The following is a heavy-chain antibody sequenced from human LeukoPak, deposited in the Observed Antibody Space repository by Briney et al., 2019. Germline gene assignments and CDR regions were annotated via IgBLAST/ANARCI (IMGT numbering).Heavy chain of an antibody. Sequence: GGSLRLSCAASGFTFDDYTKHWVRQAPGKGLEWVSLISWDGGSTYYADSVKGRFTISRDNSKNSLYLQMNSLRTEDTALYYCAKVLSPGYSDDYWGQGTLVTVSS. CDR2: ISWDGGST. CDR1: GFTFDDYT. J-gene: IGHJ4*02. D-gene: IGHD6-13*01. CDR3: AKVLSPGYSDDY. V-gene: IGHV3-43*01.